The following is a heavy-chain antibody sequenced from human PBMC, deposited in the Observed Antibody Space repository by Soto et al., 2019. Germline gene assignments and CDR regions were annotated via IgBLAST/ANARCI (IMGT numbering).Heavy chain of an antibody. CDR2: ISATGGST. Sequence: PGGSLRLSCAASGFTFNNYAMNWVHQAPGKGLEWVATISATGGSTYYADSVEGRFTISRDNSKNTLYLQMNGLRVEDMAVYYCAKDRLAGNFDYWGQGTQVTVSS. V-gene: IGHV3-23*01. CDR3: AKDRLAGNFDY. CDR1: GFTFNNYA. J-gene: IGHJ4*02.